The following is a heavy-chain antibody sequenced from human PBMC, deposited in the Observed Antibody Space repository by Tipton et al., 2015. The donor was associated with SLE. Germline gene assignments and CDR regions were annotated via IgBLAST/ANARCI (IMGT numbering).Heavy chain of an antibody. V-gene: IGHV5-51*01. CDR1: GYSFTNYW. Sequence: QLVQSGAEVKKPGESLKISCEGSGYSFTNYWIGWVRQMPGKGLDWMGIIYPGDSDTRYTPSFQGQVTISVDKSISTAYLQWSSLKASDTAKYYCARLLTIAARDAFDIWGQGTMVTVSS. CDR3: ARLLTIAARDAFDI. J-gene: IGHJ3*02. D-gene: IGHD6-6*01. CDR2: IYPGDSDT.